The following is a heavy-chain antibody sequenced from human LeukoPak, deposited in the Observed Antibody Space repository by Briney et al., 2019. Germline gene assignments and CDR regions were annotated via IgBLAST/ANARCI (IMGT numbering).Heavy chain of an antibody. V-gene: IGHV1-46*01. Sequence: GASVKLSRKASGYTFTSYYMHWVRQAPGQGLEWMGIINPSGGSTSYAQKFQGRVTMTRDTSTSTVYMELSSLRSEDTAVYYCASSGGSPVSYYFDYWGQGTLVTVSS. J-gene: IGHJ4*02. CDR1: GYTFTSYY. CDR3: ASSGGSPVSYYFDY. D-gene: IGHD2-15*01. CDR2: INPSGGST.